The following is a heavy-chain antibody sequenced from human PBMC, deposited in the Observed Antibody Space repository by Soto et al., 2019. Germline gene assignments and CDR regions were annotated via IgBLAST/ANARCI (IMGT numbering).Heavy chain of an antibody. D-gene: IGHD4-17*01. V-gene: IGHV3-7*03. CDR2: IKEDGSEK. Sequence: GGSLRLSCAASGFTFSRYWLTWVRQAPGKGLEWVANIKEDGSEKYYVDSVKGRFTASRDNAKNSLYLQMNSLRAEDTAVYYCESVTRRRDYGDSIDYWGRGTLVTVS. CDR1: GFTFSRYW. J-gene: IGHJ4*02. CDR3: ESVTRRRDYGDSIDY.